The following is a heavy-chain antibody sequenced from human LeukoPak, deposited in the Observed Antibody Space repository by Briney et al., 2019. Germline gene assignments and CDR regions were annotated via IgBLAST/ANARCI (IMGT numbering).Heavy chain of an antibody. D-gene: IGHD3-9*01. Sequence: TGRSLRLSCAASGFTFSSYSMNWVRQAPGKGLEWVSSISSSSSYIYYADSVKGRFTISRDNAKNSLYLQMNSLRAEDTAVYYCARDERYFDWFYYYGMDVWGQGTTVTVSS. V-gene: IGHV3-21*01. CDR2: ISSSSSYI. CDR3: ARDERYFDWFYYYGMDV. CDR1: GFTFSSYS. J-gene: IGHJ6*02.